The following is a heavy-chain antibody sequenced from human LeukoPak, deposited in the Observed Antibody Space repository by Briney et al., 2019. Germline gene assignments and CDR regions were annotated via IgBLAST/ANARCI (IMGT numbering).Heavy chain of an antibody. CDR2: ISYDGSNK. Sequence: GGSLRLSCAASGFTFSSYGMHWVRQAPGKGLEWVAVISYDGSNKYYADSVKGRFTISRDNSKNTLYLQMNSLRAEDTAVYYCATLMVGPTDPHDYWGQGTQVSVSS. V-gene: IGHV3-30*03. J-gene: IGHJ4*02. CDR3: ATLMVGPTDPHDY. D-gene: IGHD1-26*01. CDR1: GFTFSSYG.